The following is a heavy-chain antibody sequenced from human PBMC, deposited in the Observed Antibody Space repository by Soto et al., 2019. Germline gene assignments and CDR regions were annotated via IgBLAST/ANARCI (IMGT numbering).Heavy chain of an antibody. CDR1: GGSISSYY. V-gene: IGHV4-59*01. J-gene: IGHJ4*02. CDR3: ARDRYCSSTSCSTAGVDY. CDR2: IYYSGSTNYNSGGT. Sequence: SETLSLTCIVSGGSISSYYWSWIRQPPGKGLEWIGYIYYSGSTNYNSGGTNYNPSLKSRVTISVDTSKNQFSLKLTSVTAADTAVYYCARDRYCSSTSCSTAGVDYWGQGTLLTVSS. D-gene: IGHD2-2*01.